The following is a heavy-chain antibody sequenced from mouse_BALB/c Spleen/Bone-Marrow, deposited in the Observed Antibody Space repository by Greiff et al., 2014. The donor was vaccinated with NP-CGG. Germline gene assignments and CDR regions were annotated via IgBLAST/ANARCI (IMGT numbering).Heavy chain of an antibody. J-gene: IGHJ3*01. V-gene: IGHV1-5*01. CDR1: GYSFTSYW. D-gene: IGHD2-10*02. Sequence: VQLKQSGTVLARPGASVKMSCKASGYSFTSYWMHWVKQRPGQGLEWIGAFYPGNSDTTYNQKFKGKAKLTAVTSASTAYMELSSLTNEDSAVYYFTFLVKEDFAYWGQGTLVTVSA. CDR2: FYPGNSDT. CDR3: TFLVKEDFAY.